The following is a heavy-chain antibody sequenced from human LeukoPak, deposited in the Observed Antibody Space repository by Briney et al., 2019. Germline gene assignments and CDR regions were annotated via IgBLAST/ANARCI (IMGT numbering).Heavy chain of an antibody. J-gene: IGHJ4*02. CDR1: GFTFSSYG. CDR2: IWYDGSNK. D-gene: IGHD1-20*01. Sequence: GGSLRLSCGASGFTFSSYGMHWVRQAPGKGLEWVAVIWYDGSNKYYAASVKGRFTISTDNSANTLYLQMNSLRGEDTAVYYCARGTNWNYFDHWGQGTPVTVPS. CDR3: ARGTNWNYFDH. V-gene: IGHV3-33*01.